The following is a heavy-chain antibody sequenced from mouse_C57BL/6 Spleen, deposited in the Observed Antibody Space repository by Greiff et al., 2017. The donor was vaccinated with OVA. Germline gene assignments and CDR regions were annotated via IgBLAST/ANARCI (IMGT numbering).Heavy chain of an antibody. CDR2: ISYDGSN. Sequence: EVKVEESGPGLVKPSQSLSLTCSVTGYSITSGYYWNWIRQFPGNKLEWMGNISYDGSNNYNPSLKNRITITRDTSKNQFFLKLNSVTTEDTATYYWAREGYYGSSPQTAQATTFAYWGQGTLVTVSA. J-gene: IGHJ3*01. CDR3: AREGYYGSSPQTAQATTFAY. CDR1: GYSITSGYY. D-gene: IGHD3-2*02. V-gene: IGHV3-6*01.